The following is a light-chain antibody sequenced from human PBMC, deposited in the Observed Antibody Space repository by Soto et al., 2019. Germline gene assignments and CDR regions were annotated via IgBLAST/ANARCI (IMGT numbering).Light chain of an antibody. Sequence: DIQMTQSPSTLSASVGDRVTITCRASQSIGSWLAWYQQKPGKAPKLLIYKASSLESGVSSRFSGSGSGTEFTLTISTLQPDDFATYYCQQYGTFGQGTKVEIK. CDR2: KAS. V-gene: IGKV1-5*03. CDR1: QSIGSW. CDR3: QQYGT. J-gene: IGKJ1*01.